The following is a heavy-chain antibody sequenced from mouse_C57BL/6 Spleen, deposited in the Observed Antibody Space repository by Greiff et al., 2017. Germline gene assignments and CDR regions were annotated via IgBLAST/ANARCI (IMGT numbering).Heavy chain of an antibody. J-gene: IGHJ4*01. V-gene: IGHV2-2*01. CDR2: IWSGGST. D-gene: IGHD1-1*01. CDR1: GFSLTSYG. Sequence: VMLVESGPGLVQPSQSLSITCTVSGFSLTSYGVHWVRQSPGKGLEWLGVIWSGGSTDYNAAFISRLSISKDNSKSQVFFKMNSLQADDTAIYYCARLLRFYAMDYWGQGTSVTVSS. CDR3: ARLLRFYAMDY.